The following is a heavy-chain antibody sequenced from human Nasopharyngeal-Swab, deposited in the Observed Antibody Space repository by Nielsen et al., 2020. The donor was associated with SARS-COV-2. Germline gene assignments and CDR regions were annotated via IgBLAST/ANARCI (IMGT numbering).Heavy chain of an antibody. CDR3: ARGGEYSYGFHTRRSYYMDV. V-gene: IGHV1-8*01. J-gene: IGHJ6*03. Sequence: ASVKVSCKASGYTFTSYDINWVRQATGQGLEWMGWMNPNSGNTGYAQKFQGRVTMTRDTSTSTVYMELSSLRSEDTAVYYCARGGEYSYGFHTRRSYYMDVWGKGTTVTVSS. CDR2: MNPNSGNT. CDR1: GYTFTSYD. D-gene: IGHD5-18*01.